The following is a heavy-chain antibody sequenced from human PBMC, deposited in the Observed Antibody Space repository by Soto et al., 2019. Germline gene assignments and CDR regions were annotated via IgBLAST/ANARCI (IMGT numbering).Heavy chain of an antibody. CDR3: ARRVARSSGWYRGPFVP. CDR1: GYSFTSYW. D-gene: IGHD6-19*01. CDR2: IYPGDSDT. J-gene: IGHJ5*02. V-gene: IGHV5-51*01. Sequence: GESLKISCKGSGYSFTSYWIGWVRQMPGKGLEWMGIIYPGDSDTRYSPSFQGQVTISADKSISTAYLQWSSLKASDTAMYYCARRVARSSGWYRGPFVPWGQGTLVTVSS.